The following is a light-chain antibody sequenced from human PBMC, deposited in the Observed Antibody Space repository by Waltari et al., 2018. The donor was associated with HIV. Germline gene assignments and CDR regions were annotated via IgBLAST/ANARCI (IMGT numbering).Light chain of an antibody. J-gene: IGKJ2*01. CDR3: QHYGSSSHA. V-gene: IGKV3-20*01. CDR2: ETS. Sequence: EVVLTQSPGTLSLSPGQRATLSCRASQSISSYYLAWYQHKPGQSPRLLIYETSRRATGISDRFSGSGSGTVFTLTISRLVPEDSAVYYCQHYGSSSHAFGQGARLEIK. CDR1: QSISSYY.